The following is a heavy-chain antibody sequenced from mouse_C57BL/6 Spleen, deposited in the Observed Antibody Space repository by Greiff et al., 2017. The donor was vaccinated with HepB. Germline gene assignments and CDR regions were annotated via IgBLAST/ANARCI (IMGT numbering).Heavy chain of an antibody. J-gene: IGHJ2*01. CDR2: ISSGSSTI. D-gene: IGHD4-1*01. CDR3: ARTEQGRNDY. CDR1: GFTFSDYG. V-gene: IGHV5-17*01. Sequence: EVQRVQSGAGLVKPGGSLKLSCAASGFTFSDYGMHWVRQAPEKGLEWVAYISSGSSTIYYTDTVKGRFTISRDNAKNTLFLQMTSLRSEDSAVYYCARTEQGRNDYWGQGTTLTVSS.